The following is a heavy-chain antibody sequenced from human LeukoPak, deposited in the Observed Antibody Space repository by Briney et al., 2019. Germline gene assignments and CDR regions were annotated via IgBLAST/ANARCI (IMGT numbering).Heavy chain of an antibody. V-gene: IGHV3-48*03. D-gene: IGHD5-18*01. CDR1: GFIFSSYE. CDR3: AREFEDTAMVT. Sequence: PGGSLRLSCAASGFIFSSYEVNWVRQAPGKGLEWVSYISSSGSTIYYADSVKGRFTISRDNAKNSLYLQMNSLRAEDTAVYYCAREFEDTAMVTWGQGTLVTVSS. J-gene: IGHJ4*02. CDR2: ISSSGSTI.